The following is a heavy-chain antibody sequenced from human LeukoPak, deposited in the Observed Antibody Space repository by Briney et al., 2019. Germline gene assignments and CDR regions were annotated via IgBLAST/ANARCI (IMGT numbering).Heavy chain of an antibody. J-gene: IGHJ3*02. Sequence: PSETLSLTCTVSGGSISSYYWSWIRQPPGKGLEWIGYIYYSGSTNYNPSLKSRVTISVDTSKNQFSLKLSSVTAADTAVYYCASSSYYYGSGNSRAFDIWGQGTMVTVSS. CDR3: ASSSYYYGSGNSRAFDI. CDR2: IYYSGST. D-gene: IGHD3-10*01. CDR1: GGSISSYY. V-gene: IGHV4-59*01.